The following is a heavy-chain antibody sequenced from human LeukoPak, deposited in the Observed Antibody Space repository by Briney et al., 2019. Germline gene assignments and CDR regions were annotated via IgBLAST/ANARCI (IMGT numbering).Heavy chain of an antibody. V-gene: IGHV1-69*01. CDR3: ARNLGRVPAAVTDAFDI. J-gene: IGHJ3*02. CDR1: GGTFSSYA. Sequence: ASVKVSCKASGGTFSSYAISWVRQAPGQGLEWMGGIIPIFGTANYAQKFQGRVTITADESTSTAYMELSSLRSEDTAVYYCARNLGRVPAAVTDAFDIWGQGAMVTVSS. CDR2: IIPIFGTA. D-gene: IGHD2-2*01.